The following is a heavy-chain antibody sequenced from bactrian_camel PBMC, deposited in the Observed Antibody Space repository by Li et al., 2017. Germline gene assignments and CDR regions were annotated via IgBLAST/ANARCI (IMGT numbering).Heavy chain of an antibody. CDR2: IYTFHRTT. CDR1: GNLYNLNC. V-gene: IGHV3S54*01. Sequence: VQLVESGGGLVQPGGSLRLSCAASGNLYNLNCLGWFRQAPGMEREQVAAFIYTFHRTTRYADSVKGRFTISRDDAKSTMYLQMNNLQPEDTAMYYCAADVGSMSGNCQPNYWGQGTQVTVS. D-gene: IGHD6*01. J-gene: IGHJ4*01. CDR3: AADVGSMSGNCQPNY.